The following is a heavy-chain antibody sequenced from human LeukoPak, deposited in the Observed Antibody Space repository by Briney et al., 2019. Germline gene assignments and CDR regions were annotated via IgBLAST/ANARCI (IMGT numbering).Heavy chain of an antibody. D-gene: IGHD3-9*01. Sequence: GASVKVSCKASGYTFTSYDINWVRQATGQGLEWMRWMNPNSGNTGYAQKFQGRVTMTRNTSISTAYMELSSLGSEDTAVYYCARVYIPMYYDILTGYYRGDYYYYGMDVWGQGTTVTVSS. J-gene: IGHJ6*02. CDR2: MNPNSGNT. CDR3: ARVYIPMYYDILTGYYRGDYYYYGMDV. V-gene: IGHV1-8*01. CDR1: GYTFTSYD.